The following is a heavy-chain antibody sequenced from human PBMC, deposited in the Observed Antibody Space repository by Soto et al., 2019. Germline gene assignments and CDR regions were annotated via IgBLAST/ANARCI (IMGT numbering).Heavy chain of an antibody. V-gene: IGHV4-30-4*01. CDR2: IYYSGST. D-gene: IGHD3-9*01. Sequence: SETLSLTCTVSGGSISSGDYYWSWIRQPPGKGLEWIGYIYYSGSTYYNPSLKSRVTISVDTSKNQFSLKLSSVTAADTAVYYCARDHYVYDILTGYASYYGMDVWGQGTTVTAP. J-gene: IGHJ6*02. CDR1: GGSISSGDYY. CDR3: ARDHYVYDILTGYASYYGMDV.